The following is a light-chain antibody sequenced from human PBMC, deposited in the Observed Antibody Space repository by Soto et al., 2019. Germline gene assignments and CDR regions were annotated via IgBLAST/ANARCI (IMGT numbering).Light chain of an antibody. CDR3: QQYNCYLCT. Sequence: DIQMTQSPSTLSASVGDRVTITCRASQSISSWVAWYQQKPGKAPKLLIYKASSLESGVPSRFSGSGSGTEFTLTISSLQPDDFATYYCQQYNCYLCTFGRGTKVEIK. J-gene: IGKJ1*01. CDR2: KAS. V-gene: IGKV1-5*03. CDR1: QSISSW.